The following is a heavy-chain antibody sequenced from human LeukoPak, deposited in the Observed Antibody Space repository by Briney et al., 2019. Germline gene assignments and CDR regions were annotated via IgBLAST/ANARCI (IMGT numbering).Heavy chain of an antibody. CDR1: GFTVSSNS. D-gene: IGHD3-10*01. Sequence: GGSLRLSCTVSGFTVSSNSMSWVRQAPGKGLEWVSFIYSDNTHYSDSVKGRVTISRDNSKNTLYLQMNSLSAEDTAVYYCARDSSEFYFECWGQGTMVTVSS. CDR2: IYSDNT. CDR3: ARDSSEFYFEC. V-gene: IGHV3-53*01. J-gene: IGHJ4*02.